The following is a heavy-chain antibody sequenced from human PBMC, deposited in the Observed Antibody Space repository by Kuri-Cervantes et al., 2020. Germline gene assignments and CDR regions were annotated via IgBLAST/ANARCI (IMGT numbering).Heavy chain of an antibody. D-gene: IGHD1-26*01. CDR2: ISWDGGST. Sequence: GGSLRLSCAASGFTFDDYAMHWVRQAPGKGLEWVSLISWDGGSTYYADSVKGRFTISRDNSKNSLYPQMNSLRAEDTALYYCAKDIGGDSGSYSRYYYYGMDVWGQGTTVTVSS. J-gene: IGHJ6*02. CDR1: GFTFDDYA. V-gene: IGHV3-43D*03. CDR3: AKDIGGDSGSYSRYYYYGMDV.